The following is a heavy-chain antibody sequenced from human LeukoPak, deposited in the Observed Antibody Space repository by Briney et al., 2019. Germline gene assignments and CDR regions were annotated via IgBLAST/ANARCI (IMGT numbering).Heavy chain of an antibody. J-gene: IGHJ4*02. CDR1: GGTFSSYA. CDR3: ARDSDSSSPSDCFGY. D-gene: IGHD6-6*01. CDR2: IIPIFGTA. V-gene: IGHV1-69*13. Sequence: ASVKVSCKASGGTFSSYAISWVRQAPGQGLEWTGGIIPIFGTANYAQKFQGRVTITADESTSTAYMELSSLRSEDTAVYYCARDSDSSSPSDCFGYWGQGTLVTVSS.